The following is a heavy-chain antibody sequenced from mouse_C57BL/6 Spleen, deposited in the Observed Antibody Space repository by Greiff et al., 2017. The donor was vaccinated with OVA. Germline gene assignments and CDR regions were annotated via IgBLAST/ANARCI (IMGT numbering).Heavy chain of an antibody. V-gene: IGHV5-16*01. Sequence: EVQVVESEGGLVQPGSSMKLSCTASGFTFSDYYMAWVRQVPEKGLEWVANINYDGSSTYYLDSLKSRFIISRDNAKNILYLQMSSLKSEDTATYYCARVTGYWYFDVWGTGTTVTVSS. J-gene: IGHJ1*03. CDR1: GFTFSDYY. CDR3: ARVTGYWYFDV. CDR2: INYDGSST. D-gene: IGHD4-1*01.